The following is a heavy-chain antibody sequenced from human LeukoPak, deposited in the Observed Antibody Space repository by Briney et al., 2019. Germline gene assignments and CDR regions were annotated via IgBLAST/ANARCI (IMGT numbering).Heavy chain of an antibody. CDR1: GESFSDYF. CDR3: ARDVVVVPAAIHYGMDV. D-gene: IGHD2-2*01. CDR2: INHSGRT. J-gene: IGHJ6*02. V-gene: IGHV4-34*01. Sequence: SETLSLTCAVYGESFSDYFWGWIRQPPGKGLEWIGEINHSGRTYNNPSLKSRVTISVDTSKNQFSLNLSSVTAADTAVYYCARDVVVVPAAIHYGMDVWGQGTTVTVSS.